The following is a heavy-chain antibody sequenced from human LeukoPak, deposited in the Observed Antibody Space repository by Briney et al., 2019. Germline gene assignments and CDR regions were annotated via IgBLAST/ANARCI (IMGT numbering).Heavy chain of an antibody. J-gene: IGHJ4*02. V-gene: IGHV4-4*02. CDR3: AGRDYYDSTGYFDT. CDR2: IYHRGAT. Sequence: SGTLSLTCAVSGGSISNDNWWSWVRQTPGKGLEWIGEIYHRGATNYNSSLKSRVTISLDKSKNQFSLNLNSVTAADTAVYYCAGRDYYDSTGYFDTWGRGALVTVSS. CDR1: GGSISNDNW. D-gene: IGHD3-22*01.